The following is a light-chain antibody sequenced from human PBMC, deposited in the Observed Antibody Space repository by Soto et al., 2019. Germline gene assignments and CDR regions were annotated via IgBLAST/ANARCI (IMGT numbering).Light chain of an antibody. J-gene: IGKJ2*01. CDR2: DAS. Sequence: EVVLTQSPATLSLSPGDRATLSCRASQSVHSYLAWYQQKPGQAPRLLLYDASDRATGIPARFSGSGSETNFTLSVSSLEPEDFAVYYCHQRSNWPPTFGQGTKLEMK. CDR3: HQRSNWPPT. V-gene: IGKV3-11*01. CDR1: QSVHSY.